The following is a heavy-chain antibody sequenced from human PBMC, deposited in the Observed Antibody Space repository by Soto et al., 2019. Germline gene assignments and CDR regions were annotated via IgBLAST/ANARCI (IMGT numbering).Heavy chain of an antibody. V-gene: IGHV3-30-3*01. J-gene: IGHJ4*02. CDR1: GFTFSSYA. Sequence: GGSLRLSCAASGFTFSSYAMHWVRQAPGKGLEWVAVISYDGSNKYYADSVKGRFTISRDNSKNTLYLQMNSLRAEDTAVYYCASGLAAAGTPVDYLGQGTLVTVSS. D-gene: IGHD6-13*01. CDR2: ISYDGSNK. CDR3: ASGLAAAGTPVDY.